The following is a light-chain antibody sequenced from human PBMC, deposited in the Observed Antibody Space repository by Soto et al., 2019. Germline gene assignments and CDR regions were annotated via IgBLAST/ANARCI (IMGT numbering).Light chain of an antibody. Sequence: SYVLSQPPSLSAAPGQTANIPCGGDSIVTRNVHWYQQKPGQAPVLVVFNNDDRPSGIPERFSGSNSDYTASLTISGLQAEDEAVYFCSSYTGSSTLGEMFGGGTKLTVL. CDR2: NND. CDR3: SSYTGSSTLGEM. CDR1: SIVTRN. J-gene: IGLJ3*02. V-gene: IGLV3-21*02.